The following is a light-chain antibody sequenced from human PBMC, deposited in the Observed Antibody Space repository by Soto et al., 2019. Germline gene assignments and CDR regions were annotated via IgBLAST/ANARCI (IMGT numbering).Light chain of an antibody. V-gene: IGLV1-47*01. J-gene: IGLJ7*01. Sequence: QSVLTQPPSASGTPGQRVTIPCSGSSSNIGGNYVFWYQHLPGTAPNLLIYRNNHRPSGVPDRYSGSKSSTSASLAISGLRPEDEADYYCATWDARRSGNVVFGGGTQLTVL. CDR1: SSNIGGNY. CDR2: RNN. CDR3: ATWDARRSGNVV.